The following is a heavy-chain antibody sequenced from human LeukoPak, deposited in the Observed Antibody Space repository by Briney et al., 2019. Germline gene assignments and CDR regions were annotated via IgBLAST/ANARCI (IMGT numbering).Heavy chain of an antibody. CDR3: ARDLGIAAAGSMSWFDP. CDR2: IYHSGST. V-gene: IGHV4-38-2*02. CDR1: GYSISSGYY. D-gene: IGHD6-13*01. J-gene: IGHJ5*02. Sequence: SETLSLTCTVSGYSISSGYYWGWIRQPPGKGLEWIGSIYHSGSTYYNPSLKSRVIISVDTSKNQFSLKLSSVTAADTAVYYCARDLGIAAAGSMSWFDPWGQGTLVTVSS.